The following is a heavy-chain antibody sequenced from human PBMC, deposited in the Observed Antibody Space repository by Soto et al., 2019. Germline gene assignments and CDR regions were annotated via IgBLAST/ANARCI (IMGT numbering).Heavy chain of an antibody. CDR1: EFIFRSYC. Sequence: PGGSLRHTCADAEFIFRSYCMSWVRKAPGKGLEWVANIKQDGSEKYYVDSVKGRFTISRDNAKNSLYLQMNSLRAEDTAVYYCARDEYSSSWGSAGFDYWGQGTLVTVSS. CDR3: ARDEYSSSWGSAGFDY. CDR2: IKQDGSEK. D-gene: IGHD6-6*01. J-gene: IGHJ4*02. V-gene: IGHV3-7*01.